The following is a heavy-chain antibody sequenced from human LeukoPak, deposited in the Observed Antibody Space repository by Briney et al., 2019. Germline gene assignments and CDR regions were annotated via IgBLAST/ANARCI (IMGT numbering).Heavy chain of an antibody. V-gene: IGHV3-33*08. Sequence: GGSLRLSCAASGFTFSSYGMHWVRQAPGKGLEWVAVIWYDGSNKYYADSVKGRFTISRDNSRNTLYLQMNSLRAEDTAVYYCARDHSSGWYSDYFDYWGQGTLVTVSS. J-gene: IGHJ4*02. D-gene: IGHD6-19*01. CDR1: GFTFSSYG. CDR3: ARDHSSGWYSDYFDY. CDR2: IWYDGSNK.